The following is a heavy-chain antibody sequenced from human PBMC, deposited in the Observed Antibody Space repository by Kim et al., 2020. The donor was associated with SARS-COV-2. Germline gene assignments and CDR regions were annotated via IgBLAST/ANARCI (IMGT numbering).Heavy chain of an antibody. Sequence: GGSLRLSCAASGFTFSNAWMSWVRQAPGKGLEWVGRIKSKTDGGTTDYAAPVKGRFTISRDDSKNTLYLQMNSLKTEDTAVYYCTTDYTAMVLDAFDIWGQGTMVTVSS. CDR2: IKSKTDGGTT. CDR3: TTDYTAMVLDAFDI. V-gene: IGHV3-15*01. J-gene: IGHJ3*02. CDR1: GFTFSNAW. D-gene: IGHD5-18*01.